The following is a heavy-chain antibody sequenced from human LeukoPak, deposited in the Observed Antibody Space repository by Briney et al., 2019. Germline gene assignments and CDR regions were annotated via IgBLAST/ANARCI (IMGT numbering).Heavy chain of an antibody. CDR3: ARDYENLTGSKTRFNY. Sequence: PGGSLRLSCAASGFTFSSYSMNWVRQAPGKGLEWVSSISSSSSYMYYADSVKGRFTISRDNAKNSLFLQLNSLRAEDTAVYYCARDYENLTGSKTRFNYWGQGTLVTVSS. D-gene: IGHD3-9*01. CDR2: ISSSSSYM. CDR1: GFTFSSYS. J-gene: IGHJ4*02. V-gene: IGHV3-21*01.